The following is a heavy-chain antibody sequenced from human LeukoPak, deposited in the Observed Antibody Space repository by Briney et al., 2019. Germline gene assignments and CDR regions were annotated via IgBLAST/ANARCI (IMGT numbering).Heavy chain of an antibody. V-gene: IGHV5-51*01. CDR3: ARGGYDRWFDP. CDR1: EYRFTNYW. D-gene: IGHD5-12*01. CDR2: ISPGDSDT. Sequence: GESLKISCQGSEYRFTNYWIGWVRQVPGKGLEWMGIISPGDSDTRYRPSFQGQVTISVDKSIRTAYLQWSSLKASDTAIYYRARGGYDRWFDPWGQGTLVTVSS. J-gene: IGHJ5*02.